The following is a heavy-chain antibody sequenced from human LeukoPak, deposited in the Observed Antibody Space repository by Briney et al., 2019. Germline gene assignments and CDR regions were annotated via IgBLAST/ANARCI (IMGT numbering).Heavy chain of an antibody. J-gene: IGHJ6*03. CDR3: AREKYCSSTSCRYYYYYMDV. V-gene: IGHV4-39*07. D-gene: IGHD2-2*01. CDR2: IYYSGST. CDR1: GGSISSSSYY. Sequence: SETLSLTCTVSGGSISSSSYYWGWIRQPPGKGLEWIGSIYYSGSTYYNPSLKSRVTISVDTSKNQFSLKLNSVTAADTAVYYCAREKYCSSTSCRYYYYYMDVWGKGTTVTISS.